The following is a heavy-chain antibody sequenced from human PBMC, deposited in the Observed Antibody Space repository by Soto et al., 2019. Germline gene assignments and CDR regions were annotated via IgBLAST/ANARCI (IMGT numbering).Heavy chain of an antibody. CDR1: GYIFNYYG. V-gene: IGHV1-18*04. D-gene: IGHD2-2*03. CDR2: INVYNGDI. J-gene: IGHJ4*02. Sequence: QVQLLQSGAEVQKPGASVKVSCKASGYIFNYYGISWVRQAPGQGLEWMGWINVYNGDIKFAEKFQDRVTMTTDTSTTTAYMELGSLGSDDTAVYYCARVDVAVVPAAMYYFDSWGQGTLVTVSS. CDR3: ARVDVAVVPAAMYYFDS.